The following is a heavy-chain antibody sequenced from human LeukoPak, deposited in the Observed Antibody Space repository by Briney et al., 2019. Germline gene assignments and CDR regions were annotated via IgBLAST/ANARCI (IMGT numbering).Heavy chain of an antibody. CDR3: ARVGSAAGLTYYYYYYMDV. Sequence: SVKVSCKASGGTFSSYAICWVRQAPGQGLEWMGGIIPIFGTANYAQKFQGRVTITADESTSTAYMELSSLRSEDTAVYYCARVGSAAGLTYYYYYYMDVWGKGTTVTVSS. D-gene: IGHD6-13*01. V-gene: IGHV1-69*13. J-gene: IGHJ6*03. CDR2: IIPIFGTA. CDR1: GGTFSSYA.